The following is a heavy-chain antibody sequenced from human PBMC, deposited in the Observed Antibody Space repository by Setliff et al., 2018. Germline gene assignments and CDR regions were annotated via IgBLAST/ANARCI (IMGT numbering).Heavy chain of an antibody. Sequence: LSLTCTVSGGSISSSSYYWGWIRQPPGKGLEWIGSIYYSGSAYYNPSLKSRVTISVDTSKNQFSLKLSSVTAADTAVYYCARLGSARYDSSGYYPDNWFDPWGQGTLVTVSS. D-gene: IGHD3-22*01. J-gene: IGHJ5*02. V-gene: IGHV4-39*01. CDR3: ARLGSARYDSSGYYPDNWFDP. CDR2: IYYSGSA. CDR1: GGSISSSSYY.